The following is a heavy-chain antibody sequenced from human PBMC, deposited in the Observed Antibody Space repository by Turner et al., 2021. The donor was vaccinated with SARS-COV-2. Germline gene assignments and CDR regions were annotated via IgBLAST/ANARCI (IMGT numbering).Heavy chain of an antibody. D-gene: IGHD5-12*01. V-gene: IGHV3-21*01. CDR1: GFTFSSYS. CDR2: ISSSSSYI. J-gene: IGHJ4*02. CDR3: ARDPGYSGYDYWQNTEFFDY. Sequence: EVRVVESGGGLVKPGWSLRLSCAATGFTFSSYSMNWVRQAPGKGLKGVSSISSSSSYIYYADSVKGRFTISRDNAKNSLYLQMNSLRAEDTAVYYCARDPGYSGYDYWQNTEFFDYWGQGTLVTVS.